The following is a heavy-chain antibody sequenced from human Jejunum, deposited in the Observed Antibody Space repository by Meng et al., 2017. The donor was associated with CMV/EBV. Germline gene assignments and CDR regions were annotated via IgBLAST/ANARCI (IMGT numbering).Heavy chain of an antibody. J-gene: IGHJ4*02. Sequence: LKESVPTVLKPTQALTLPFTFFGFSPVTSGAGVGWIRQPPGKALEWLALIYRGDDKRYTPSIKSRLTISKDTYRNEVVLTMTDMDPVDTGTYYCAHVVGGYSPSSPDYWGQGTLVTVSS. V-gene: IGHV2-5*02. CDR2: IYRGDDK. CDR3: AHVVGGYSPSSPDY. CDR1: GFSPVTSGAG. D-gene: IGHD5-18*01.